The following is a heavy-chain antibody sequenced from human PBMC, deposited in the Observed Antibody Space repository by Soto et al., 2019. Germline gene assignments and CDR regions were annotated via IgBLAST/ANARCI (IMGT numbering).Heavy chain of an antibody. V-gene: IGHV3-21*01. CDR1: GFTFSSYS. CDR3: ASLITLNNVDFDY. D-gene: IGHD1-20*01. Sequence: GGSLRLSCAASGFTFSSYSMNWVRQAPGKGLEWVSSISSSSSYIYYADSVKGRFTISRDNAKNSLYLQMNSLRAEDTAVYYCASLITLNNVDFDYWGQGTLVTVSS. J-gene: IGHJ4*02. CDR2: ISSSSSYI.